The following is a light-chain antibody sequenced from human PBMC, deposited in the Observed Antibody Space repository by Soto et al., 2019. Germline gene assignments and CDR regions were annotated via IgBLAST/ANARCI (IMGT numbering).Light chain of an antibody. J-gene: IGLJ2*01. CDR3: SSQTGSATVL. CDR2: EVS. CDR1: SSDVGGYKY. V-gene: IGLV2-8*01. Sequence: QSALTQPPSASGSPGQSVTISCTGTSSDVGGYKYVSWYQQHPGKAPKLMIYEVSKRPSGVPDRFSGSKSGNTASLIISGLRAEDEADYYCSSQTGSATVLFGGGTKVTVL.